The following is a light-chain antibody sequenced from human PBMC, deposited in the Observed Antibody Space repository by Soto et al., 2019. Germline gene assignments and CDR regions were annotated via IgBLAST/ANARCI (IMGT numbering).Light chain of an antibody. V-gene: IGKV3-11*01. CDR3: QQRSNWPRT. Sequence: EIVLTQSPATLSLSPGERATLSCRASQSVGSYLTWYQQKPGQAPRLLLYDASNRATGIPARFSGSGSGTAFTLTISSLEPEDFAVYYCQQRSNWPRTFGQGTKLEIK. CDR2: DAS. J-gene: IGKJ2*01. CDR1: QSVGSY.